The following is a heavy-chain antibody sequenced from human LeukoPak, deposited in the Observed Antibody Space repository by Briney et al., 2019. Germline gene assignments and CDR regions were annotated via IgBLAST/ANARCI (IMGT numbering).Heavy chain of an antibody. Sequence: EASVKVSCKASGYTFTSYYMHWVRQAPGQGLEWMGIINPSGGSTSYAQKFQGRVTMTRDMSTSTDYMELSSLRSEDTAVYYCATRGVPAAIRSYYYYYYMDVWGKGTTVTVSS. D-gene: IGHD2-2*02. CDR3: ATRGVPAAIRSYYYYYYMDV. J-gene: IGHJ6*03. CDR1: GYTFTSYY. V-gene: IGHV1-46*01. CDR2: INPSGGST.